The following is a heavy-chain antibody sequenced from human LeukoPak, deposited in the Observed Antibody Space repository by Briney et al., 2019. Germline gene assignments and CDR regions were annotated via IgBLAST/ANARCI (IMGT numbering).Heavy chain of an antibody. CDR3: ARSDNPYTAAVTRIADY. J-gene: IGHJ4*02. V-gene: IGHV1-18*01. CDR2: ISAYNGNT. CDR1: GYTFTSYG. Sequence: ASVKVSCKASGYTFTSYGFSWVRQAPGQGLEWMGWISAYNGNTNYAQKLQGRVTMTTDTSTSTAYMELRSLRSDDTAVYYCARSDNPYTAAVTRIADYWGQGTLVTVSS. D-gene: IGHD6-13*01.